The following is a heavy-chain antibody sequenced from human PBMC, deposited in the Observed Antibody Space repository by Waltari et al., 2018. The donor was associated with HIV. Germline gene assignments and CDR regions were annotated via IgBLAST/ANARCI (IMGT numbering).Heavy chain of an antibody. D-gene: IGHD3-10*01. J-gene: IGHJ6*02. CDR2: ISGSGGST. CDR1: GFTFSSYA. V-gene: IGHV3-23*01. CDR3: AKGQGSSPVYYGRDV. Sequence: EVQLLESGGGLVQPGGSLRLSCAASGFTFSSYAMSWVRQAPGKGLEWVSAISGSGGSTYDANSVKGRFTISRDNSKNTLYLQMNSLRAEDTAVYYCAKGQGSSPVYYGRDVWGQGTTVTVSS.